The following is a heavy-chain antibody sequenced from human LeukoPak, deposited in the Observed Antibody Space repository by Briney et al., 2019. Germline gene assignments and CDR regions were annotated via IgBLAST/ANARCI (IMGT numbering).Heavy chain of an antibody. Sequence: SETLSLTCTVSGGSISGYYWSWIRQPPGKGLEWIGYIYYSGTTDYSPSLRSRVTMSLDTSKNQFSLKLSSVTAADTAVYYCARGYDFWSGLVGGWFDPWGQGTLVTVSS. CDR1: GGSISGYY. V-gene: IGHV4-59*12. J-gene: IGHJ5*02. CDR3: ARGYDFWSGLVGGWFDP. CDR2: IYYSGTT. D-gene: IGHD3-3*01.